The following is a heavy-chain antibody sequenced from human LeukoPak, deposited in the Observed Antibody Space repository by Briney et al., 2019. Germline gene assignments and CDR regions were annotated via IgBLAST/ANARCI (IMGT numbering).Heavy chain of an antibody. CDR3: ASVTSGSPNAFDI. D-gene: IGHD1-26*01. CDR1: GFTFSSYS. V-gene: IGHV3-21*01. J-gene: IGHJ3*02. CDR2: ISSSSSYI. Sequence: GGSLRLSCAASGFTFSSYSMNWVRQAPGKGLEWVSSISSSSSYIYYADSVKGRFTISRDNAKNSLYLQMNSLRAEDTAVYCCASVTSGSPNAFDIWGQGTMVTVSS.